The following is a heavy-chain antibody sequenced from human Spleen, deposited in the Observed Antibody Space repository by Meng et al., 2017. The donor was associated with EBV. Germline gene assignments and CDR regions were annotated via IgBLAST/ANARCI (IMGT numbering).Heavy chain of an antibody. CDR2: INHSRDT. J-gene: IGHJ4*02. CDR3: AYNNYSPRFDY. Sequence: QVHLQQWGTGLLKPSETLSLTCAVYGGSFSGYYWSWIRQSPGKGLEWIGEINHSRDTHYSPSLKSRVTLSVDTSRNEFSLKLRSVTAADTAIYSCAYNNYSPRFDYWGQGILVTVSS. CDR1: GGSFSGYY. D-gene: IGHD5-24*01. V-gene: IGHV4-34*01.